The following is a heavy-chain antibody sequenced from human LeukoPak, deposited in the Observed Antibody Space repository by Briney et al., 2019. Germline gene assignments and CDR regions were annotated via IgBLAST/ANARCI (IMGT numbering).Heavy chain of an antibody. CDR3: TTWDCSSTSCENFDY. J-gene: IGHJ4*02. V-gene: IGHV3-15*01. CDR1: GFTFSNAW. CDR2: IKSKTDGGIT. Sequence: PGGSLRLSCAASGFTFSNAWMCWVRQAPGKGLEWVGRIKSKTDGGITDYAAPVKGRFTISRDDSKNTLYLQMNSLKTEDTAVYYCTTWDCSSTSCENFDYWGQGTLVTVSS. D-gene: IGHD2-2*01.